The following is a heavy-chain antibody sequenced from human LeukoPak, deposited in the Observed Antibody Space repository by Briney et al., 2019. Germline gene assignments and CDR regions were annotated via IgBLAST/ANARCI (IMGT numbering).Heavy chain of an antibody. Sequence: GGSLRLSCAASGFTFSNAWMNWVRQAPGKGLEWVAVISYDGSNKYYADSVKGRFTISRDNSKNTLYLQMNSLRAEDTAVYYCAKWPSGSHEYFQHWGQGTLVTVSS. CDR3: AKWPSGSHEYFQH. CDR1: GFTFSNAW. D-gene: IGHD1-26*01. CDR2: ISYDGSNK. J-gene: IGHJ1*01. V-gene: IGHV3-30*18.